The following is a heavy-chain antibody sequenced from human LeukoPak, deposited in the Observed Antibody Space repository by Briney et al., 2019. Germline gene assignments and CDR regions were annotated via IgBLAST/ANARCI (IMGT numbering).Heavy chain of an antibody. D-gene: IGHD3-22*01. J-gene: IGHJ4*02. V-gene: IGHV1-18*01. CDR2: ISAYNGNT. CDR1: GYTFTSYG. CDR3: ARDLYYYDSSGLPAGY. Sequence: ASVKVSGKASGYTFTSYGISWVRQAPGQGLEWMGWISAYNGNTNYAQKLQGRVTMTTDTSTSTAYMELRSLRSDDTAVYYCARDLYYYDSSGLPAGYWGQGTLVTVSS.